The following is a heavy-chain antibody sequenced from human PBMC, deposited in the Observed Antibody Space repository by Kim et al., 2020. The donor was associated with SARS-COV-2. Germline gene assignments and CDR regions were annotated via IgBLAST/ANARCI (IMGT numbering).Heavy chain of an antibody. V-gene: IGHV4-34*01. D-gene: IGHD3-16*01. J-gene: IGHJ4*02. Sequence: LKGRVTRSSDTPKNQFSLKLSSVTAADTAVYYCARGPLPLPGVGAYYFDYWGQGTLVTVSS. CDR3: ARGPLPLPGVGAYYFDY.